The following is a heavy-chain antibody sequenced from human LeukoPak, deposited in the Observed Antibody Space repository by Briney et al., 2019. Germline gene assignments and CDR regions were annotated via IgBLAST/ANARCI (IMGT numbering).Heavy chain of an antibody. Sequence: SETLSLTCSVSGGPISSYYWMWIRQPPGKGLEWIGYIYSSGSTNYNPSLKSRVTISVDTSKNQFSLKLSSVTAADTAVYYCARHLNWFDPWGQGTLVTVSS. V-gene: IGHV4-59*08. J-gene: IGHJ5*02. CDR3: ARHLNWFDP. CDR2: IYSSGST. CDR1: GGPISSYY.